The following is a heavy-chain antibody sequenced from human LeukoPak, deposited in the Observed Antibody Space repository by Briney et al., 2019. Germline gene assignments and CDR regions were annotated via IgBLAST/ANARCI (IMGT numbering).Heavy chain of an antibody. CDR3: ARDRSRKFVGWFDP. V-gene: IGHV4-4*07. D-gene: IGHD1-14*01. J-gene: IGHJ5*02. Sequence: SETLSLTCSVPGDSITSYSWSWIRQPAGKGLEWIGRVYASGTTNYNPSLASRVTISMDKFQNQFSLTLRSVTAADTAVYYCARDRSRKFVGWFDPWGQGVLVTVSS. CDR2: VYASGTT. CDR1: GDSITSYS.